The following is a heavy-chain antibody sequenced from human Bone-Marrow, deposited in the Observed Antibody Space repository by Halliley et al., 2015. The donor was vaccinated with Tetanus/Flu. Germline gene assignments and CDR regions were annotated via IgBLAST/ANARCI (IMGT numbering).Heavy chain of an antibody. V-gene: IGHV1-69*04. J-gene: IGHJ1*01. CDR2: IPMHVIG. Sequence: IPMHVIGDTAQKFQGRVAITADKSWSAVYMELSSLRSEDTAVYYCARGVYGDNGGGGYFQHWGQGTLVTVSS. CDR3: ARGVYGDNGGGGYFQH. D-gene: IGHD4-17*01.